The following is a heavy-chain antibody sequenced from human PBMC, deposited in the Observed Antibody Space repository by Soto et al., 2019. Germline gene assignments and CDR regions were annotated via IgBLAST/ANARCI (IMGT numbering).Heavy chain of an antibody. CDR1: GGTFSSYA. D-gene: IGHD4-17*01. Sequence: SVKVSCKASGGTFSSYAISWVRQAPGQGLEWMGGIIPIFGTANYAQKFQGRVTITADESTSTAYMELISLRSEDTAVYYCARARLDRYGDYATYYNYGMGVCGQGTTVTVSS. CDR3: ARARLDRYGDYATYYNYGMGV. V-gene: IGHV1-69*13. CDR2: IIPIFGTA. J-gene: IGHJ6*02.